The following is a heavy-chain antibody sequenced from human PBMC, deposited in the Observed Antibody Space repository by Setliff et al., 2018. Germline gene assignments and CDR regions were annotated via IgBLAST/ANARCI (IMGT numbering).Heavy chain of an antibody. CDR2: IYTSGST. J-gene: IGHJ4*02. CDR1: GDSISSGIYH. D-gene: IGHD1-26*01. CDR3: ARDPGAY. Sequence: SETLSLTCTVSGDSISSGIYHWSWIRQSAGKGLEWIGHIYTSGSTNYNPSLKSRVTISVDTSKNQFSLKLSSVTAADTAVYYCARDPGAYWGQGTLVTVSS. V-gene: IGHV4-61*09.